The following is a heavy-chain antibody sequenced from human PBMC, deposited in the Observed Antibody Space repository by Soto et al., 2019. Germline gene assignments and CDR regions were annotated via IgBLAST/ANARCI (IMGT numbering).Heavy chain of an antibody. Sequence: VQLSESGGGLVQPGGSLRLSCAASGFTFSSSAMSWVRQAPGKGLEWVSTFRESGGTTHYADSVKGRFTISRDTSKNMLYLQMNSLRAEDTAIYYWAKDSHWAISSPTPDAWGQGTLVTVSS. CDR3: AKDSHWAISSPTPDA. V-gene: IGHV3-23*01. D-gene: IGHD6-6*01. CDR2: FRESGGTT. J-gene: IGHJ5*02. CDR1: GFTFSSSA.